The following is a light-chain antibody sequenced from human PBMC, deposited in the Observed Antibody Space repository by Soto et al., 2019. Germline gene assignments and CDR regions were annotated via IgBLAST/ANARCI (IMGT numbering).Light chain of an antibody. V-gene: IGKV3-11*01. CDR1: QSVSSY. CDR3: QQRGGWPHLT. Sequence: EIVLTQSPATLSLSPGERATLSCRASQSVSSYLAWYQQKPGQAPRLLIYDASNRATGIPARFSGSGYGTDFTLTISSRGPEDFAVYYCQQRGGWPHLTFGGGTKVEIK. J-gene: IGKJ4*01. CDR2: DAS.